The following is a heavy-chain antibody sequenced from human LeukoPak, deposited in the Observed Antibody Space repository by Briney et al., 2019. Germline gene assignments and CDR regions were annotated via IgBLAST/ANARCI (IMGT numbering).Heavy chain of an antibody. D-gene: IGHD4-17*01. CDR3: ARLRGAMTPVTSDFDY. CDR1: GGPISGSSYY. J-gene: IGHJ4*02. CDR2: GFYSGSA. V-gene: IGHV4-39*01. Sequence: TSETLSLTCTVSGGPISGSSYYWAWIRQPPGKGLDWIGSGFYSGSAYYNPSLKSRVTISVDTSKNQFSLNLSSVTAADTAVYYCARLRGAMTPVTSDFDYWGQGTLVTVSS.